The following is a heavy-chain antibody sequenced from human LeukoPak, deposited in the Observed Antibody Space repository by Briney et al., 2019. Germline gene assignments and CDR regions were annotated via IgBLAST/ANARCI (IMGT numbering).Heavy chain of an antibody. CDR2: ISYDGSNK. CDR1: GFTFSSYG. CDR3: ASFNIAARRGY. J-gene: IGHJ4*02. Sequence: GGSLRLSCAASGFTFSSYGMHWVRQAPGKGLEWVAVISYDGSNKYYADSVKGRFTISRDNSKNTLYLQMNSLRAEDTAVYYCASFNIAARRGYWGPGTLVTVSS. V-gene: IGHV3-30*03. D-gene: IGHD6-6*01.